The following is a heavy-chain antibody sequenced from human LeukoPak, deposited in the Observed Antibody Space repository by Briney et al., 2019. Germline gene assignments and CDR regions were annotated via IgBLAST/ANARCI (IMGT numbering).Heavy chain of an antibody. CDR2: TYYRSKWYN. CDR3: ARDTGTTGWYTFDY. Sequence: SQTLSVTCAISRDSVSSKNGAWNWIRQSPSRGLEWLGRTYYRSKWYNDYAEFIQGRITINPDTSKNQFSLQLNSVTPEDTAVYFCARDTGTTGWYTFDYWGQGTLVTVSS. V-gene: IGHV6-1*01. D-gene: IGHD6-19*01. J-gene: IGHJ4*02. CDR1: RDSVSSKNGA.